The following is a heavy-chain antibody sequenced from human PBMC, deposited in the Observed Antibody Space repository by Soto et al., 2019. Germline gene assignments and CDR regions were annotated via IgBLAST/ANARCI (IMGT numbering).Heavy chain of an antibody. CDR2: IYWDDDK. D-gene: IGHD3-3*01. J-gene: IGHJ4*02. CDR1: GFSLSTSGVG. CDR3: AYSIGNSGHYGSDY. Sequence: SGPTLVNPTQTLTLTCTFSGFSLSTSGVGVSWIRQPPGKALEWLALIYWDDDKRYSPFLKTRLTITKDTSKNQVVLTMTNMDPVDTGTYFCAYSIGNSGHYGSDYCGPGTLVTVSS. V-gene: IGHV2-5*02.